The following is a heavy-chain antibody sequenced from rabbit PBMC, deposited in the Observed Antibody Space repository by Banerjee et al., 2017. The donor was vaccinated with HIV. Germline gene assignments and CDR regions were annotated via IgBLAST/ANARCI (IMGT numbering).Heavy chain of an antibody. J-gene: IGHJ4*01. V-gene: IGHV1S45*01. D-gene: IGHD3-1*01. CDR1: GFSFSSSYW. CDR3: ARDYSGPGAYGLGL. Sequence: QQQLEESGGGLVKPGASLTLTCTASGFSFSSSYWICWVRQAPGKGLEWIACIDIGSGGTTYYASWAKGRFTISKTSSTTVTLQMTSLTAADTATYFCARDYSGPGAYGLGLWGPGTLVT. CDR2: IDIGSGGTT.